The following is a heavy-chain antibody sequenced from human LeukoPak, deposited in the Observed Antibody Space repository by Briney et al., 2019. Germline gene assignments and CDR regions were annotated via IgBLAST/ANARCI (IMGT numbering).Heavy chain of an antibody. V-gene: IGHV3-33*01. CDR2: IWYDGSNK. CDR1: GFTFSSYG. J-gene: IGHJ6*02. D-gene: IGHD3-9*01. CDR3: ARDQEYYDILTGYYTYYYYGMDV. Sequence: GGSLRLSCAASGFTFSSYGMHWVRQAPGKGLEWVAVIWYDGSNKYYADSVKARFTISRDNSKNTLYLQMNSLRAEDTAVYYCARDQEYYDILTGYYTYYYYGMDVWGQGTTVTVSS.